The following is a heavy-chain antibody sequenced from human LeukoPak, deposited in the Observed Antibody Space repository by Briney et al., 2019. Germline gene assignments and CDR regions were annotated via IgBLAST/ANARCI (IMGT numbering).Heavy chain of an antibody. Sequence: SETLSLTCTVSGGSISSSSYYWGWIRQPPGKGLEWIGYIYHSGSTYYNPSLKSRVTISVDRSKNQFSLKLSSVTAADTAVYYCARSVHEESYLDYWGQGTLVTVSS. J-gene: IGHJ4*02. CDR3: ARSVHEESYLDY. CDR1: GGSISSSSYY. V-gene: IGHV4-30-2*01. D-gene: IGHD3-16*02. CDR2: IYHSGST.